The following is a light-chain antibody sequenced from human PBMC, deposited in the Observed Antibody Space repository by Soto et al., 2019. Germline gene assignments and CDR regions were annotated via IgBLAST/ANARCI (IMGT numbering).Light chain of an antibody. Sequence: EIVMRQSPGTLSVSPGERATLFCRASQSVRSSLAWYQQKPGQAPRLFIYDASTRATGIPARFTGSGSGTEFTLTISSLQSEDFAVYYCQQYNSWPETFGQGTKVAIK. V-gene: IGKV3-15*01. CDR1: QSVRSS. J-gene: IGKJ1*01. CDR3: QQYNSWPET. CDR2: DAS.